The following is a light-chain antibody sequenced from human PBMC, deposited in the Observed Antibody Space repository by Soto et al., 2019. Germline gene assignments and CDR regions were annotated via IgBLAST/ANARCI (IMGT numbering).Light chain of an antibody. V-gene: IGKV2-30*01. Sequence: DAVMSQSPLSLPVTLGQPATISCRSSQSLVYSDGDTYLNWYHQRPGQSPRRLLYKVSNRDSGVPDRFRGSVSGTDFTLTISMVEAEDVGVYYCMQGSHWPWTFGQGNKVEIK. CDR3: MQGSHWPWT. CDR1: QSLVYSDGDTY. J-gene: IGKJ1*01. CDR2: KVS.